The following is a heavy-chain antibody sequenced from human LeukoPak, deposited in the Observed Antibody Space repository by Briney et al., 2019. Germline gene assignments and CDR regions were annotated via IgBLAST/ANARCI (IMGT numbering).Heavy chain of an antibody. CDR1: GGTFSSYA. CDR2: IIPIFGTA. D-gene: IGHD1-26*01. J-gene: IGHJ3*02. V-gene: IGHV1-69*05. CDR3: ARDGGALAGATWGAFDI. Sequence: ASVKVSCKASGGTFSSYAISWVRQAPGQGLEWMGGIIPIFGTANYAQKFQGRVTITTDESTSTAYMELSSLRSEDTAVYYCARDGGALAGATWGAFDIWGQGTMVTVSS.